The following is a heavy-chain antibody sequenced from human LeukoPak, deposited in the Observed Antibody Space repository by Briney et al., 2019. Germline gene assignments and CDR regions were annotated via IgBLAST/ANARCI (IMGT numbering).Heavy chain of an antibody. CDR1: GGSISSSSYY. CDR2: IYYSGST. CDR3: ATPGGPFGVLTRGDPYYFDY. J-gene: IGHJ4*02. D-gene: IGHD3-3*01. Sequence: PSETLSLTCTVSGGSISSSSYYWGWIRQPPGKGLEWIGSIYYSGSTYYNPSLKSRVTISVDTSKNQFSLKLSSVTAADTAVYYCATPGGPFGVLTRGDPYYFDYWGQGTLVSVSS. V-gene: IGHV4-39*01.